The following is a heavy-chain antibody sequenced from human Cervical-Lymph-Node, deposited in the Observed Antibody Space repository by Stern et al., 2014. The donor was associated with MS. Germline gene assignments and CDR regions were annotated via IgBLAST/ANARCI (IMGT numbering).Heavy chain of an antibody. CDR3: ARLRVGNITRDY. D-gene: IGHD1-26*01. Sequence: QVQLVQSGSELKKPGALVKVSCKASGYTFTHYGINWVRQAPGQGLEWMGWINTNTGIPTYAQAFTGRFVFSYDASVSTAYLHISSLKADDTAIYYCARLRVGNITRDYWGPGTLVTVSS. V-gene: IGHV7-4-1*02. CDR1: GYTFTHYG. J-gene: IGHJ4*02. CDR2: INTNTGIP.